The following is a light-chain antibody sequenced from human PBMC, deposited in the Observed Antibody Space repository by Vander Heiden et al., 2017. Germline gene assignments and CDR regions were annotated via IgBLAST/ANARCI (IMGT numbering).Light chain of an antibody. J-gene: IGKJ1*01. V-gene: IGKV3-15*01. CDR2: GAS. CDR1: LSVSSN. CDR3: QQYSGT. Sequence: EIVLTQSPAPPSVSPRESTTRSCRASLSVSSNLAWYQQKPGQAPRLLIYGASTRATGIPARFSGSGSGTEFTHTISGLQSEDFAVYYCQQYSGTFGKGTKVEIK.